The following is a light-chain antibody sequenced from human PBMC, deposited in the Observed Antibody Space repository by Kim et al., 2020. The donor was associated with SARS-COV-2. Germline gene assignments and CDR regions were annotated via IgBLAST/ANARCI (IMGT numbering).Light chain of an antibody. CDR2: WAS. Sequence: DIVMTQSPDSLAVSLGERATINCKSSQSVLYSSNNKNYLAWYQQKPGQPPKLLIHWASTRESGVPDRFSASGSGTDFTLTISSLQAEDVAVYYCQQYYIPPYTFGQGTKLEI. J-gene: IGKJ2*01. V-gene: IGKV4-1*01. CDR1: QSVLYSSNNKNY. CDR3: QQYYIPPYT.